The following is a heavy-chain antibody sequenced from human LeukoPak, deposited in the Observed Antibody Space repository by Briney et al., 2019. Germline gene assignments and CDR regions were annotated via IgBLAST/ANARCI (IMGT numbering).Heavy chain of an antibody. V-gene: IGHV4-31*03. CDR2: IYYSGST. CDR1: GGSISSGGQY. Sequence: SETLSLTCTVSGGSISSGGQYWSWIRQHPGKGLEYIGYIYYSGSTYYNPSLKSRVIISVDTSKNQFSLKLNSVTAADTAVYYCARDTQENAFDIWGQGTMVTVSS. D-gene: IGHD2-15*01. CDR3: ARDTQENAFDI. J-gene: IGHJ3*02.